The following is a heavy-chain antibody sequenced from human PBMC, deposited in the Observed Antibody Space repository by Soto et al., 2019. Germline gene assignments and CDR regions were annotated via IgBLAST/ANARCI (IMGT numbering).Heavy chain of an antibody. CDR3: ARGRGRYYYYYMDG. D-gene: IGHD3-10*01. Sequence: ASVKVSCKASGYTFTGYYMHWVRQAPGQGLEWMGWINPNSGGTNYAQKFQGWVTMTRDTSISTAYMELSRLRSDDTAAYYCARGRGRYYYYYMDGWGKGTTVTVAS. CDR1: GYTFTGYY. V-gene: IGHV1-2*04. CDR2: INPNSGGT. J-gene: IGHJ6*03.